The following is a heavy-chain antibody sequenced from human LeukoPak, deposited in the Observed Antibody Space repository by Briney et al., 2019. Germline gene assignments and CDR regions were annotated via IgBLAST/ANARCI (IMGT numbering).Heavy chain of an antibody. CDR2: IYYSGST. V-gene: IGHV4-59*01. J-gene: IGHJ4*02. D-gene: IGHD3-10*01. CDR3: ARSQVTMVRGVIIPYYFDY. Sequence: PSETLSLTCTVSGGSISSYYWSWIRQPPGKGPEWIGYIYYSGSTNYNPSLKSRVTISVDTSKNQFSLKLSSVTAADTAVYYCARSQVTMVRGVIIPYYFDYWGQGTLVTVSS. CDR1: GGSISSYY.